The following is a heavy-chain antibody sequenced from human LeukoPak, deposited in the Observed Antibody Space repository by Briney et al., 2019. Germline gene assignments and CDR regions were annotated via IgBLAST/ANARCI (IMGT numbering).Heavy chain of an antibody. CDR3: ARVVYSSSSARPYYFDY. J-gene: IGHJ4*02. Sequence: SETLSLTCTVSGGSISSYYWSWIRQPAGKGLEWIGRIYTSGSTNYNPSLKSRVTMSVDTSKNQFSLKLSSVTAADTAVYYCARVVYSSSSARPYYFDYWGQGTLVTVSS. CDR1: GGSISSYY. CDR2: IYTSGST. D-gene: IGHD6-6*01. V-gene: IGHV4-4*07.